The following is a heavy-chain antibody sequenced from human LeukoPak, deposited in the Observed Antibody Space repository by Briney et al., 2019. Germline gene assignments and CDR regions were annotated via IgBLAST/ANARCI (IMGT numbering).Heavy chain of an antibody. CDR2: ISGSGGST. CDR3: AKSHMYYYDSSGYSGAFDI. V-gene: IGHV3-23*01. D-gene: IGHD3-22*01. Sequence: GGSLRLSCAASGFTFSSYAMSWVRQAPGKGLEWVSAISGSGGSTYYADSVKGRFTISRDNSKNTLYLQMNSLRAEDTAVYYCAKSHMYYYDSSGYSGAFDIWGQGTMVTVSS. CDR1: GFTFSSYA. J-gene: IGHJ3*02.